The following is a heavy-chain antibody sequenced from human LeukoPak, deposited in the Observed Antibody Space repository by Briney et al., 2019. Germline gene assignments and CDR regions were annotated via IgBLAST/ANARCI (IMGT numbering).Heavy chain of an antibody. CDR1: GSSFFSYG. V-gene: IGHV1-18*01. CDR3: SRDSRHFVVVPAASNSCDY. CDR2: IIAYNGNT. Sequence: ASVQVSSYASGSSFFSYGISWLRHAPGQELEWMVWIIAYNGNTNYSQKLQSRVTIITDKSTNTAYMELRSLRSDDKAVYYCSRDSRHFVVVPAASNSCDYWGQGTLVTV. D-gene: IGHD2-2*01. J-gene: IGHJ4*02.